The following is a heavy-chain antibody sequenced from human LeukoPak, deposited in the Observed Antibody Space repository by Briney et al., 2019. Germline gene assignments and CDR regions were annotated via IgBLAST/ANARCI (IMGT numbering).Heavy chain of an antibody. CDR1: GFTFSSSA. CDR2: ISGSGGGA. D-gene: IGHD3-10*01. J-gene: IGHJ4*02. Sequence: GGSLRLSCATSGFTFSSSAMSWVRQAPGKGLAWVSTISGSGGGAYYADSVKGRFTISRDNSKNTLYLQMNSLRAEDTAVFYCAKLFYSSGMYHFDYWGQGTLVTVSS. V-gene: IGHV3-23*01. CDR3: AKLFYSSGMYHFDY.